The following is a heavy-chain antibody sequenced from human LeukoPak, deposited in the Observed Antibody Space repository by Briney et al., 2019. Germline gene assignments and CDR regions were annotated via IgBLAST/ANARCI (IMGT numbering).Heavy chain of an antibody. CDR1: GGSFSGYY. Sequence: KPSETLSLTCAVYGGSFSGYYWSWIRQPPGKGLEWIGEINHSGSTNYNPSLKSRVTISVDTSKNQFSLKLSSVTAADTAVYNCARLRITMVRGVIPDYWGQGTLVTVSS. CDR3: ARLRITMVRGVIPDY. CDR2: INHSGST. D-gene: IGHD3-10*01. J-gene: IGHJ4*02. V-gene: IGHV4-34*01.